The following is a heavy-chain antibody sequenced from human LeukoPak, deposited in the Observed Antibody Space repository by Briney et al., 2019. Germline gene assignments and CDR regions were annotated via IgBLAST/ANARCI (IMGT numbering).Heavy chain of an antibody. D-gene: IGHD2/OR15-2a*01. V-gene: IGHV3-23*01. J-gene: IGHJ4*02. Sequence: GGSLRLSCEASGFTFSTFAMIWVRQPPGKGLEWVSSIFPSGGEIHYADSVRGRFTISRDNSKSTLSLQMNSLKAEDTAIYYCATYRQVLLPFESWGQGTLVTVSS. CDR3: ATYRQVLLPFES. CDR1: GFTFSTFA. CDR2: IFPSGGEI.